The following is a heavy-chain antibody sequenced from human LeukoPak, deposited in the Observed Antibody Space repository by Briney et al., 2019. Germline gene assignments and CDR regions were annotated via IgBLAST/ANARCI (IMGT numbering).Heavy chain of an antibody. CDR3: ARHNRRYASSSPLDY. CDR2: IYTSGST. CDR1: GASIRSYY. J-gene: IGHJ4*02. Sequence: PSETLSLTCIVSGASIRSYYCSWIRQSPGKGLEWIGYIYTSGSTNYNPSLSSRVTISLDTSGNQFSLNLRSVTAADTAIYYCARHNRRYASSSPLDYWGQGILVTVSS. V-gene: IGHV4-4*09. D-gene: IGHD2-2*01.